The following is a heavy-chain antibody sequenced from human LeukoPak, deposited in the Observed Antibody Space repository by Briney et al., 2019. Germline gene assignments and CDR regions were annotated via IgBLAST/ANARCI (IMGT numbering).Heavy chain of an antibody. CDR2: IPYDGSNK. J-gene: IGHJ5*02. CDR1: GFTFSSYG. V-gene: IGHV3-30*18. CDR3: AKGPLYSGSYVTPLT. Sequence: PGGSLRLSCAASGFTFSSYGMHWVRQAPGKGLEWVAVIPYDGSNKYYADSVKGRFTISRDNSKNTLYLQMNSLRAEDTAVYYCAKGPLYSGSYVTPLTWGQGTLVTVSS. D-gene: IGHD1-26*01.